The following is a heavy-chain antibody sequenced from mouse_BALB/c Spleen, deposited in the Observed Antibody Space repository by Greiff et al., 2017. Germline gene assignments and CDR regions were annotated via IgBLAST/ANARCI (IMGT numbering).Heavy chain of an antibody. J-gene: IGHJ3*01. CDR2: IDPANGNT. CDR3: ARGGAY. CDR1: GFNIKDTY. V-gene: IGHV14-3*02. Sequence: EVNLVESGAELVKPGASVKLSCTASGFNIKDTYMHWVKQRPEQGLEWIGRIDPANGNTKYDPKFQGKATITADTSSNTAYLQLSSLTSEDTAVYYCARGGAYWGQGTLVTVSA.